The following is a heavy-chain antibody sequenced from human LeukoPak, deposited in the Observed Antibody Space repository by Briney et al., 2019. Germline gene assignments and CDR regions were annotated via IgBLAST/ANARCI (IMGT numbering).Heavy chain of an antibody. Sequence: PGGSLRLSCAASGFTFSSYAMHWVRQAPGKGLEWVAVISYDGSNKYYADSVKGRFTISRDNAKNSLYLQMNSLRAEDTAVYYCARVRYDILTYYYYGMDVWGQGTTATVSS. D-gene: IGHD3-9*01. CDR2: ISYDGSNK. J-gene: IGHJ6*02. CDR1: GFTFSSYA. V-gene: IGHV3-30-3*01. CDR3: ARVRYDILTYYYYGMDV.